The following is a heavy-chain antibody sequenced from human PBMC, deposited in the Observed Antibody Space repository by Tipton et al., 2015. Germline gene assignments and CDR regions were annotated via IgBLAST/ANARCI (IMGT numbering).Heavy chain of an antibody. CDR3: ARHPGVSNWGTTGGMDV. CDR2: IWYDGGNK. J-gene: IGHJ6*02. Sequence: SLRLSCEASGFTFHRYGMHWVRQAPGKGLEWVAFIWYDGGNKFYGDSVRDRFTISRDNFMSTLYLEMNGLRAEDTARYYCARHPGVSNWGTTGGMDVWGQGTTVTVSS. CDR1: GFTFHRYG. D-gene: IGHD7-27*01. V-gene: IGHV3-33*01.